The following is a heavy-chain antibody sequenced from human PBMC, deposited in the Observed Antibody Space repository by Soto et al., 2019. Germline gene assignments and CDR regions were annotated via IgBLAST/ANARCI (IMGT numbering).Heavy chain of an antibody. V-gene: IGHV4-59*01. J-gene: IGHJ4*02. Sequence: SETLSLTGNVSGTSIIAYYWTWIRQPPGKALEWIGYISYRGSTKYNPSLKSRVAISLDTSRNQFSLKLTPVTASDTAIYFCARDPELHGLDYWGQGTLVTVSS. D-gene: IGHD2-21*01. CDR2: ISYRGST. CDR3: ARDPELHGLDY. CDR1: GTSIIAYY.